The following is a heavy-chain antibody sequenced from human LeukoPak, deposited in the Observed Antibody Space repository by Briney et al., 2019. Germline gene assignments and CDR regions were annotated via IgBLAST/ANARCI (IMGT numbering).Heavy chain of an antibody. CDR1: GFTFSSYG. J-gene: IGHJ6*03. V-gene: IGHV3-23*01. Sequence: GGSLRLSCAASGFTFSSYGMSWVRQAPGKGLEWVSAISGSGGSTYYADSVKGRFTISRDNSKNTLYLQMNSLRAEDTAVYYCATDLIAAAGPPRYYYYYMDVWGKGTTVTVSS. D-gene: IGHD6-13*01. CDR2: ISGSGGST. CDR3: ATDLIAAAGPPRYYYYYMDV.